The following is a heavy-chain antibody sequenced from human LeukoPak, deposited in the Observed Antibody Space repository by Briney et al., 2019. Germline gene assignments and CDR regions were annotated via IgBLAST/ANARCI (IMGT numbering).Heavy chain of an antibody. CDR3: ARAYSSSWYNFDY. CDR2: INPNSGGT. D-gene: IGHD6-13*01. J-gene: IGHJ4*02. V-gene: IGHV1-2*02. Sequence: ASVKVSCKASGHTFTGYYMHWVRQAPGQGLECMGWINPNSGGTNYAQKFQGRVTMTRDTSISTAYMELSRLRSDDTAVYYCARAYSSSWYNFDYWGQGTLVTVSS. CDR1: GHTFTGYY.